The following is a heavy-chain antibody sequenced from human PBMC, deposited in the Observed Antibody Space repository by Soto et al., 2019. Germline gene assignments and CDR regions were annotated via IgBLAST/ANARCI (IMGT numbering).Heavy chain of an antibody. V-gene: IGHV4-59*08. Sequence: SETLSLTCTVSGGSIISYYWSWIRQPPWKGLEWIGYIYYSGSTNYNPSLKSRVTISVDTSKNQFSLKLSSVTAADTAVYYCARRAGGGGGSSLKYYYYYMDVWGKGTTVTVS. J-gene: IGHJ6*03. CDR1: GGSIISYY. D-gene: IGHD2-15*01. CDR2: IYYSGST. CDR3: ARRAGGGGGSSLKYYYYYMDV.